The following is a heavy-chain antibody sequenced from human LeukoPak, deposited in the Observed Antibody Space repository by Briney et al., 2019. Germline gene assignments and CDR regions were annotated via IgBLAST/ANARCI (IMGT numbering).Heavy chain of an antibody. CDR3: ARGDGGVAPRGWFDP. CDR1: GGTFSSYA. V-gene: IGHV1-69*06. Sequence: SVKVSCKASGGTFSSYAISWVRQAPGQGLEWMGGIIPIFGTANYAQKFQGRVTITADKSTSTAYMELSSLRSEDTAVYYCARGDGGVAPRGWFDPWGQGTLVTVSS. J-gene: IGHJ5*02. D-gene: IGHD6-6*01. CDR2: IIPIFGTA.